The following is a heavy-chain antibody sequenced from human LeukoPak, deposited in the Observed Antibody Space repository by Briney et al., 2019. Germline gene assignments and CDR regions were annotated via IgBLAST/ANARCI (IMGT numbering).Heavy chain of an antibody. CDR1: GYTFTSYG. CDR3: ASLKNYYDSSGYLVTDAFDI. CDR2: ISGYNGNT. D-gene: IGHD3-22*01. Sequence: ASVKVSCKASGYTFTSYGISWVGQAPGQGLEWMGWISGYNGNTNYAQKLQGRVTMTTDTSTSTAYMELRSLKSDDTAVYYCASLKNYYDSSGYLVTDAFDIWGQGTMVTVSS. J-gene: IGHJ3*02. V-gene: IGHV1-18*01.